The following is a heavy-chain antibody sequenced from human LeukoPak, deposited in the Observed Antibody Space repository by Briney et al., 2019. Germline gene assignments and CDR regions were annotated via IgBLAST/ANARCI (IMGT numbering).Heavy chain of an antibody. D-gene: IGHD6-19*01. CDR1: GGTFSSYA. J-gene: IGHJ5*02. Sequence: ASVKVSCKASGGTFSSYAISWVRQAPGQGLEWMGRIIPILGIANYAQKFQGRVTITADKSTSTAYMELSGLRSEDTAVYYCARDHNVLVAVAGTGWFDPWGQGTLVTVSS. CDR3: ARDHNVLVAVAGTGWFDP. CDR2: IIPILGIA. V-gene: IGHV1-69*04.